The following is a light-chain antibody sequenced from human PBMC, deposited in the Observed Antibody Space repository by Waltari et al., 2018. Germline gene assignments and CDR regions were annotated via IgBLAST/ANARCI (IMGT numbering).Light chain of an antibody. V-gene: IGLV2-14*01. Sequence: QSALTQPASVSGSPGQSITISCTGTSSDVGGYNYVSWYQQHPGKAPKLMLYDVTKRPSGLSSRFSGSKSGNTASLTISGLRAEDEAEYYCSSYTSSSTLVFGGGTKLTVL. CDR3: SSYTSSSTLV. CDR1: SSDVGGYNY. J-gene: IGLJ3*02. CDR2: DVT.